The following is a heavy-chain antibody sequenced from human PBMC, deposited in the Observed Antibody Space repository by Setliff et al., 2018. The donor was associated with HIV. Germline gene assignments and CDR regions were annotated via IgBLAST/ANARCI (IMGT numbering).Heavy chain of an antibody. D-gene: IGHD6-19*01. CDR1: GYTFTGYY. CDR2: INPKSGDI. CDR3: ARVAVTGRGLAY. J-gene: IGHJ4*02. V-gene: IGHV1-2*02. Sequence: ASVKVSCKASGYTFTGYYMHWVRQAPGQGPEWMAWINPKSGDIIYAQKFQGRVTVTRDTSITTVYLDLSRLTSDDTAIYYCARVAVTGRGLAYWGQGTLVTVSS.